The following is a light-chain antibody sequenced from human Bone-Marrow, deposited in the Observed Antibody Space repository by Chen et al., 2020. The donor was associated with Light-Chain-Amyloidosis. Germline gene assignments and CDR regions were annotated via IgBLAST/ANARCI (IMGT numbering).Light chain of an antibody. CDR2: GAS. CDR3: QQYNNWPPLT. V-gene: IGKV3-15*01. CDR1: QRVSSN. Sequence: EIVMPQSPAPLSGAPGESATLSCRASQRVSSNLAWYQQRPGQAPRLRIYGASTRATGIPARFSGSGSGTEFTLTISSLQSEDCAVYYCQQYNNWPPLTFGGGTNVEIK. J-gene: IGKJ4*01.